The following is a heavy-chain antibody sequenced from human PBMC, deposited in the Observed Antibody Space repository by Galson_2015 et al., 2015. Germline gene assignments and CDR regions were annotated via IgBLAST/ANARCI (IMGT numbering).Heavy chain of an antibody. CDR1: GFTFSSYA. CDR3: ARELVVVPAAIDARFDY. D-gene: IGHD2-2*01. J-gene: IGHJ4*02. Sequence: SLRLSCAASGFTFSSYAMHWVRQAPGKGLEWVAVISYDGSNKYYADSVKGRFTISRDNSKNTLYLQMNSLRAEDTAVYYCARELVVVPAAIDARFDYWGQGTLVTVSS. CDR2: ISYDGSNK. V-gene: IGHV3-30-3*01.